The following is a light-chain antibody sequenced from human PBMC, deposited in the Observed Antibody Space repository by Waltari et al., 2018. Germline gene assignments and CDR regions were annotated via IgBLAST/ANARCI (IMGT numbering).Light chain of an antibody. CDR1: QSILYSSNNKKY. V-gene: IGKV4-1*01. J-gene: IGKJ4*01. CDR3: QQYYSTPFT. Sequence: DIVMTQSPDSLAVSLGERATINCKSSQSILYSSNNKKYLAWYQQKPGQSPKLLIYWASTRGSGVPDRFSGSGSGTDFTLTISSLQTEDVAVYYCQQYYSTPFTFGGGTKVEIK. CDR2: WAS.